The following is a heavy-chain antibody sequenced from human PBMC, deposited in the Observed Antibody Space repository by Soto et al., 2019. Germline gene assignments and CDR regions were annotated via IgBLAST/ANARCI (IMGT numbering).Heavy chain of an antibody. CDR1: GGSVSSSSYY. D-gene: IGHD3-9*01. J-gene: IGHJ4*02. Sequence: SETXSLTWTVSGGSVSSSSYYWGWVRQPPGKGLEWIGSVYYSGSTYYNPSLESRVTISVDKSKNQFSLKLMSLSAADTAVYYCGRLEGLATISYYFDYWGQGALVTLSS. CDR3: GRLEGLATISYYFDY. CDR2: VYYSGST. V-gene: IGHV4-39*01.